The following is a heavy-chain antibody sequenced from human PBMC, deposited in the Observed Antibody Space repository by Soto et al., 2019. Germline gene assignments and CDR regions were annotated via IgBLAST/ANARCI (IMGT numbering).Heavy chain of an antibody. Sequence: PGGSLRLSCAASGFTFSSYGMHWVRQAPGKGLEWVAVISYDGSNKYYADSVKGRFTISRDNSKNTLYLQMNSLRAEDTAVYYCAKTIVVVTAIHSAFDIWGQGTMVT. CDR1: GFTFSSYG. CDR3: AKTIVVVTAIHSAFDI. CDR2: ISYDGSNK. V-gene: IGHV3-30*18. D-gene: IGHD2-21*02. J-gene: IGHJ3*02.